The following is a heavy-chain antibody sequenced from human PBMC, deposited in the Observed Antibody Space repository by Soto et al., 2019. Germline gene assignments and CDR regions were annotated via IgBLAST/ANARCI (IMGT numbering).Heavy chain of an antibody. CDR2: LYYSGSA. Sequence: QLQLQESGPRLVKPSETLSLTCTVSGGSVTTGSYYWRWIRQPPGKGLEWIGNLYYSGSANYNPSLKSRVTISVDTSTNQLSLKLSSVTAAETAVYYCARDVDPVSGRYYGLELGLDYWGRGTLVNVSS. D-gene: IGHD1-26*01. CDR3: ARDVDPVSGRYYGLELGLDY. V-gene: IGHV4-61*01. CDR1: GGSVTTGSYY. J-gene: IGHJ4*02.